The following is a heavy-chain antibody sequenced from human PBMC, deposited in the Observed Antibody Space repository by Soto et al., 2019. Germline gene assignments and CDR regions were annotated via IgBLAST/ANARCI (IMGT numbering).Heavy chain of an antibody. CDR2: IYSGGST. Sequence: PGGSLRLSCAASGFTVSSNYISWVRQAPGKGLEWVSVIYSGGSTYYADSVKGRFTISRDNSKNTLYLQMNSLRAEDTAVYYCARDVSSGYKVTAFDIWGQGTMVTVSS. CDR1: GFTVSSNY. V-gene: IGHV3-53*01. CDR3: ARDVSSGYKVTAFDI. D-gene: IGHD3-22*01. J-gene: IGHJ3*02.